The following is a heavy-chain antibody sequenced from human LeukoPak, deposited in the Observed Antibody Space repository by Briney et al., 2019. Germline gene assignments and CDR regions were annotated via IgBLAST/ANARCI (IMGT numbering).Heavy chain of an antibody. D-gene: IGHD1-14*01. Sequence: PSETLSLTCTVSGCSISSYYWSWIRQPPGKGLEWVGYIYYSGSTNYNPSLTSRVTISVDTSKNQFSLKLSSVTAADTAVYYCARVRTRWYFDLWGRGTLVTVSS. J-gene: IGHJ2*01. CDR3: ARVRTRWYFDL. V-gene: IGHV4-59*01. CDR1: GCSISSYY. CDR2: IYYSGST.